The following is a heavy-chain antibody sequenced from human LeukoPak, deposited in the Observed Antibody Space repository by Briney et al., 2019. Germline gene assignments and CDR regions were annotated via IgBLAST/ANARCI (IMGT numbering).Heavy chain of an antibody. CDR1: RYSYITFG. J-gene: IGHJ4*02. Sequence: ASVKVSCKASRYSYITFGISWVRQAPGQGLQWMGRISVYNGGTDFAQNFQDRITMTRDTSTRTAYLEVKSLRSDDTAVYYCVARGSISSYMVYGGEGTLVTVSS. CDR2: ISVYNGGT. D-gene: IGHD6-6*01. CDR3: VARGSISSYMVY. V-gene: IGHV1-18*01.